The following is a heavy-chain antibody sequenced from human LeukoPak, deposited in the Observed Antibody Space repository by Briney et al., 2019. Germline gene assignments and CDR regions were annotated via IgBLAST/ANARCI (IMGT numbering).Heavy chain of an antibody. D-gene: IGHD3-22*01. J-gene: IGHJ4*02. Sequence: PGGSLRLSCTASGFTFGDHAMSWFRQAPGKGLEWVGFIRSKAYGGTTEYAASVKGRFTISRDDSKSIAYLQMNSLKTEDTAVYYCTRDSYYYDSSGGNFDYWGQGTLVTVSS. CDR2: IRSKAYGGTT. CDR3: TRDSYYYDSSGGNFDY. CDR1: GFTFGDHA. V-gene: IGHV3-49*03.